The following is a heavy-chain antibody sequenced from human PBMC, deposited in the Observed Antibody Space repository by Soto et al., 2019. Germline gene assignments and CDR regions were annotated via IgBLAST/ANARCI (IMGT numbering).Heavy chain of an antibody. CDR2: IYASGNT. Sequence: QVQLQESGPGLVKPSETLSLTCSVSGGSVNTYYWSWIRQPAGKGLEWIGRIYASGNTDYNPSLKSRVSMSVDMSKNQFSLKLRSVTDADTAVYYCANTGPLGLEPFDYWGQGTLVTVSS. J-gene: IGHJ4*02. V-gene: IGHV4-4*07. CDR3: ANTGPLGLEPFDY. D-gene: IGHD1-1*01. CDR1: GGSVNTYY.